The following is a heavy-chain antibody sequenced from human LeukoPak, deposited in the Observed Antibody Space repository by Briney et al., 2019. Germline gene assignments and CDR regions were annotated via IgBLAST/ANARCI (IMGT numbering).Heavy chain of an antibody. CDR3: ARGRQTGATFFGY. D-gene: IGHD1-26*01. J-gene: IGHJ4*02. CDR1: GFTFSSCA. Sequence: GRSLRLSCAPSGFTFSSCAMHWVRQAPGKGLQWVAVISYDGNNKYYADSVKGRFTISRDNSMNTLFLQMNSLEPEDTAVYYCARGRQTGATFFGYWGQGTLVTVSS. CDR2: ISYDGNNK. V-gene: IGHV3-30-3*01.